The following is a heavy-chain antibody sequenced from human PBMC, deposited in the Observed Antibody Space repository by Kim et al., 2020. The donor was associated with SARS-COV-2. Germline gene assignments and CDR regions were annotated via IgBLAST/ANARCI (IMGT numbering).Heavy chain of an antibody. V-gene: IGHV3-23*01. CDR2: IDGSDGTT. D-gene: IGHD2-2*03. CDR1: GFTFTGYA. J-gene: IGHJ4*02. Sequence: GGSLRLSCTTSGFTFTGYAMSWVRQAPGKGLEWVSSIDGSDGTTYYVDSVKGRFTISRDNSKNTLYLPMSNLRADATAVYYCMKGGWGWIWDHWGQGTL. CDR3: MKGGWGWIWDH.